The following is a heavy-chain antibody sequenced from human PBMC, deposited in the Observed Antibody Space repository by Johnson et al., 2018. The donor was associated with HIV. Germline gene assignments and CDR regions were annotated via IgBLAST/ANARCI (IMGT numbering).Heavy chain of an antibody. J-gene: IGHJ3*02. CDR3: ARMTTTVSHHDAFDI. V-gene: IGHV3-66*01. Sequence: VQLVESGGGLVQPGGTLRLSCAASGFTVRSNYMSWVRPAPGKGLEWVSLIYSGGSTYYADSVKGRFTIPRDNSKKTLYLQMNGLRAEDTDVYYCARMTTTVSHHDAFDIRGQGTMVTVSS. D-gene: IGHD4-17*01. CDR2: IYSGGST. CDR1: GFTVRSNY.